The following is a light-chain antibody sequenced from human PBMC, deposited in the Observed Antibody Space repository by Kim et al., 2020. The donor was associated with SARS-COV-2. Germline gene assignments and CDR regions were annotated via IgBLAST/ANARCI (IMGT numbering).Light chain of an antibody. Sequence: SSELTQDPAVSVALGQTVRITCQGDSLRSYYASWYQQKPGQAPVLVIYGKNNRPSGIPDRFPGSSSGNTASLTITGDQAENEADYYCNSRDSSGNHVVFGGGTQLAVL. CDR1: SLRSYY. V-gene: IGLV3-19*01. CDR3: NSRDSSGNHVV. J-gene: IGLJ2*01. CDR2: GKN.